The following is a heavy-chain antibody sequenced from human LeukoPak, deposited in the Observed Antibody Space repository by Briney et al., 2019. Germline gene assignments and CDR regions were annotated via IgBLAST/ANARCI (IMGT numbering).Heavy chain of an antibody. J-gene: IGHJ4*02. CDR3: ARDAYYYDSSRYYGFGVDY. CDR2: INHSGGRT. Sequence: ASVKVSCKASGYTFTSYYMHWVRQAPGQGLEWMGIINHSGGRTSYAQKFQGRVTMTRDTSTSTVYMELSSLRSEDTAVYYCARDAYYYDSSRYYGFGVDYWGQGTLDTVSS. CDR1: GYTFTSYY. V-gene: IGHV1-46*01. D-gene: IGHD3-22*01.